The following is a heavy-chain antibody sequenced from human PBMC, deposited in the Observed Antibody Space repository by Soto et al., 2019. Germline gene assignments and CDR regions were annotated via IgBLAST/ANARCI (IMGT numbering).Heavy chain of an antibody. CDR2: IRSKAYGGTT. CDR3: TRDCIAASNYYCGMDV. V-gene: IGHV3-49*04. CDR1: GFTFGDYA. Sequence: HPGGSLRLSCTASGFTFGDYAMSWVRQAPGKGLEWVGFIRSKAYGGTTEYAASVKGRFTISRDDSKSIAYLQMNSLKTEDTAVYYCTRDCIAASNYYCGMDVWGQGTTVTVSS. J-gene: IGHJ6*02. D-gene: IGHD6-25*01.